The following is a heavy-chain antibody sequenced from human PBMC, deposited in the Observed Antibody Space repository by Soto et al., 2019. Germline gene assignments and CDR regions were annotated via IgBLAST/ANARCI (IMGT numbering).Heavy chain of an antibody. D-gene: IGHD1-26*01. V-gene: IGHV3-74*01. Sequence: TGGSLRLSCAASGFTFSSYWMHWVRQAPGKGLVWVARVNGGGSSTSYADSVKGRFTISRDNAKNTLYLQMNSLRAEDTAVYYCLVSGNYRFDYWGPGILVTVSS. CDR3: LVSGNYRFDY. CDR2: VNGGGSST. CDR1: GFTFSSYW. J-gene: IGHJ4*02.